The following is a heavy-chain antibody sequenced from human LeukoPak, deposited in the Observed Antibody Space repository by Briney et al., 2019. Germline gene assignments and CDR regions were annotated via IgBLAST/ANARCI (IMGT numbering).Heavy chain of an antibody. V-gene: IGHV3-74*01. CDR1: GFTFGNYW. D-gene: IGHD5-12*01. CDR2: INSDGSST. J-gene: IGHJ4*02. CDR3: ARAIGYSGYDFNFDY. Sequence: GGSLRLSCAASGFTFGNYWMHWVRQAPGKGLVWVSRINSDGSSTSYADPVKGRFTISRDNAKNTLYLQMSSLRAEDTAVYYCARAIGYSGYDFNFDYWGQGTLVTVSS.